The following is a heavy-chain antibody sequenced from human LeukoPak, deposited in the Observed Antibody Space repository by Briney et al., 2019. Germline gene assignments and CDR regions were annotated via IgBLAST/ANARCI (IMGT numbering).Heavy chain of an antibody. CDR3: ARGVSGVDP. J-gene: IGHJ5*02. V-gene: IGHV4-34*01. Sequence: SETLSLSCAVYGGSFSGYYWSWIRQPPRKGLEWIGEINHSGSTNYNPSLKSRVTISVDTSKNQYSLKLSSVAAADAAVYYCARGVSGVDPWGQGTLVTVSS. CDR2: INHSGST. CDR1: GGSFSGYY. D-gene: IGHD3-22*01.